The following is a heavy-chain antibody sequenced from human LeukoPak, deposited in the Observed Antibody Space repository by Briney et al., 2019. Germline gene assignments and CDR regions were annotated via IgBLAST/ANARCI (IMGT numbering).Heavy chain of an antibody. V-gene: IGHV4-59*12. J-gene: IGHJ4*02. Sequence: SETLSLTCTVSGGSISSYYWSWIRQPPGKGLEWIGSIYYSGSTYYNPSLKSRVTISVDTSKNQFSLKLSSVTAADTAVYYCARDGVYSSFDYWGQGTLVTVSS. CDR2: IYYSGST. CDR1: GGSISSYY. D-gene: IGHD6-13*01. CDR3: ARDGVYSSFDY.